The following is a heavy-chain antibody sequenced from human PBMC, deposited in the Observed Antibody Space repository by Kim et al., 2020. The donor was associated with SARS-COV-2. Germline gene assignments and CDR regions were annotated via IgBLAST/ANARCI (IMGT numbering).Heavy chain of an antibody. J-gene: IGHJ4*02. D-gene: IGHD2-15*01. CDR1: GFTFSNAW. CDR3: TTDTPEPRYCSGGSCYSLRFRGAY. CDR2: IKSKTDGGTT. V-gene: IGHV3-15*01. Sequence: GGSLRLSCAASGFTFSNAWMSWVRQAPGKGLEWVGRIKSKTDGGTTDYAAPVKGRFTISRDDSKNTLYLQMNSLKTEDTAVYYCTTDTPEPRYCSGGSCYSLRFRGAYWGQGTLVTVSS.